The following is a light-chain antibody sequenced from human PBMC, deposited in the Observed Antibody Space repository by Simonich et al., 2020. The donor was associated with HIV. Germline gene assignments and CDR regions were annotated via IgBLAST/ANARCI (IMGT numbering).Light chain of an antibody. CDR1: KSLLHSAGKTY. J-gene: IGKJ2*01. Sequence: DIVMTQTPLSLSVTPGQPASISCKSSKSLLHSAGKTYLYWYLQKPVQSPQLLIYEVSSRVSGGPDRFSGSGSGTEFTLRISRVEAEDVGIYYCMQVIYLPYTFGQGTKLEIK. CDR3: MQVIYLPYT. V-gene: IGKV2-29*02. CDR2: EVS.